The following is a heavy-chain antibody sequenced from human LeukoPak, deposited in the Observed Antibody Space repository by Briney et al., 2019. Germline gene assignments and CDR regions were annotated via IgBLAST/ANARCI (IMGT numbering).Heavy chain of an antibody. D-gene: IGHD3-22*01. J-gene: IGHJ3*02. CDR2: ISYDGSNK. CDR3: ARARHYYNSSGYYAGAFDI. Sequence: PGGSLRLSCAASGFTFSSYAMHWVRQAPGKGLEWVAVISYDGSNKYYADSVKGRFTISRDNSKNTLYLQMNSLRAEDTAVYYCARARHYYNSSGYYAGAFDIWGQGTMVTVSS. V-gene: IGHV3-30*04. CDR1: GFTFSSYA.